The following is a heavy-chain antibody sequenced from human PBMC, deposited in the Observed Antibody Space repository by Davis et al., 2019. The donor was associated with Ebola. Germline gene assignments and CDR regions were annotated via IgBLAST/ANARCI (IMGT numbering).Heavy chain of an antibody. CDR2: IYSGGST. V-gene: IGHV3-53*01. CDR3: AREPGDDFWSGYHDY. D-gene: IGHD3-3*01. Sequence: GESLKISCAASGFTVSRNYMSWVRQAPGKGLEWVSVIYSGGSTYYADSVKGRFTISRDNAKNSLYLQMNSLRAEDTAVYYCAREPGDDFWSGYHDYWGQGTLVTVSS. CDR1: GFTVSRNY. J-gene: IGHJ4*02.